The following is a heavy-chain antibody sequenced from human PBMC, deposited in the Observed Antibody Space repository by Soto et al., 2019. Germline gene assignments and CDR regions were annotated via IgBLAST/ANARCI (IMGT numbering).Heavy chain of an antibody. CDR1: GFTFSSYA. J-gene: IGHJ4*02. D-gene: IGHD3-10*01. CDR3: AREPYFGYYFDY. Sequence: GGSLRLSCAASGFTFSSYAMHWVRQAPGKGLEWVAVISYDGSNKYYADSVKGRFTISRDNSKNTLYLQMNSLRAEDTAVYYCAREPYFGYYFDYWGQGTLVTVSS. CDR2: ISYDGSNK. V-gene: IGHV3-30-3*01.